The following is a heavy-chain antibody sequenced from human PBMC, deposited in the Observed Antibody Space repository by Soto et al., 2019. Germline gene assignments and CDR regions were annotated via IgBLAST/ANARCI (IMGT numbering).Heavy chain of an antibody. V-gene: IGHV4-59*01. CDR3: ARERHSGNYGMDV. CDR1: GGSINNYY. J-gene: IGHJ6*02. D-gene: IGHD6-19*01. Sequence: SETLSLTCTVCGGSINNYYWSWIRQPPGKGLEWIGYIYYSGSTNYNPSLKSRVNISVDTSKNQVSLNLNSVTAADTAVYYCARERHSGNYGMDVWGLGTTVTVSS. CDR2: IYYSGST.